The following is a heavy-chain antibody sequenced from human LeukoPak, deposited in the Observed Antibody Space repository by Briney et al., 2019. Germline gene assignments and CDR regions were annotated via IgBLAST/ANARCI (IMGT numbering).Heavy chain of an antibody. J-gene: IGHJ4*02. CDR3: ARSRHIAAAYYFDY. CDR2: IYYSGST. Sequence: PSETLSLTCTVSGGSISSYYWSWIRQPPGKGLEWIGSIYYSGSTYYNPSLKSRVTISVDTSKNQFSLKLSSVTAADTAVYYCARSRHIAAAYYFDYWGQGTLVTVSS. V-gene: IGHV4-39*01. CDR1: GGSISSYY. D-gene: IGHD6-13*01.